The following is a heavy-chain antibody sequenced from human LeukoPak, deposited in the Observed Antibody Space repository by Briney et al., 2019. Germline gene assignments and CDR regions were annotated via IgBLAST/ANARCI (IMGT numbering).Heavy chain of an antibody. Sequence: ASVKVSCKASGYTFTGYYMHWVRQAPGQGLEWMGWINPNSGGTNYAQKFQGRVTMTRDTSISTAYTELSRLRSDDTAVYYCAREKPSITMVRGDIFDYWGQGTLVTVSS. CDR2: INPNSGGT. D-gene: IGHD3-10*01. V-gene: IGHV1-2*02. CDR1: GYTFTGYY. CDR3: AREKPSITMVRGDIFDY. J-gene: IGHJ4*02.